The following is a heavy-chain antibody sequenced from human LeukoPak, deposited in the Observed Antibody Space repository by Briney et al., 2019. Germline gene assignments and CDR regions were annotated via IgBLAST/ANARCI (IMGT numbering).Heavy chain of an antibody. CDR1: GFTFGSYS. J-gene: IGHJ6*04. CDR2: ISSSSSYI. Sequence: GGSLRLSCAASGFTFGSYSMNWVRQAPGKGLEWVSSISSSSSYIYYADSVKGRFTISRDNAKNSLYLQMNSLRAEDTAVYYCAELGITMIGGVWGKGTTVTVSS. CDR3: AELGITMIGGV. D-gene: IGHD3-10*02. V-gene: IGHV3-21*01.